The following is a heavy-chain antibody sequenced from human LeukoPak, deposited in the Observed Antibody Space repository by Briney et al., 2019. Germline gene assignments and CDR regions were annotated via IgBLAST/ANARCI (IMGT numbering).Heavy chain of an antibody. V-gene: IGHV1-69*01. CDR3: ARDRYSSSWYAWFDP. Sequence: SVKVSCKASGGTFSSYAISWVRQAPGQGVEWMGGIIPIFGTANYAQKFQGRVPITADESTSTAYMELSSLRSEDTAVYYCARDRYSSSWYAWFDPWGQGTLVTVSS. D-gene: IGHD6-13*01. CDR2: IIPIFGTA. J-gene: IGHJ5*02. CDR1: GGTFSSYA.